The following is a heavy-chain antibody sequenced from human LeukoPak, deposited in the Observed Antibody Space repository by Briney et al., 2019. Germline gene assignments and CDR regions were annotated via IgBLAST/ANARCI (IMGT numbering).Heavy chain of an antibody. D-gene: IGHD2-2*03. J-gene: IGHJ4*02. CDR3: AKDGSAWIASPCLDY. Sequence: QPGGSLRLSCAASGFTFSSYAMSWVRQAPGKGLEWVSIISGSGGSTYYADSVKGRFTISRDNSKNTLYLQMNSLRAEDTAVYYCAKDGSAWIASPCLDYWGQGTLVTASS. CDR2: ISGSGGST. CDR1: GFTFSSYA. V-gene: IGHV3-23*01.